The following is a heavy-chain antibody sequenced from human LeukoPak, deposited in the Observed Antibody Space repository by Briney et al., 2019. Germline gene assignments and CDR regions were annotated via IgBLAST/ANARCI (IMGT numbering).Heavy chain of an antibody. V-gene: IGHV3-66*03. J-gene: IGHJ3*02. D-gene: IGHD2-15*01. CDR2: IYSLGST. CDR1: GFTVSRNY. CDR3: ARVGDRDVFDI. Sequence: GGSLRLSCAASGFTVSRNYMSWVRQAAGKGLDWVSVIYSLGSTYYADSVKGRFTISRDNSKNTLYLQMGSLRAEDLAVYYCARVGDRDVFDIWGQGTMVAVSS.